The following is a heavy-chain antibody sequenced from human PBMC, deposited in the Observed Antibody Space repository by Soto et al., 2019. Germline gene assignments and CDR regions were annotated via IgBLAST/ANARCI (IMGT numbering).Heavy chain of an antibody. CDR3: ARDGIAVTTGNSGY. D-gene: IGHD4-4*01. Sequence: QVQLVQSGAEVKKPGASVKVSCKASGYTFTSYSISWVRQAPGQGLEWMGWINVYNGNTKYAQKFQGRVTMTTDTSTSPVYMELRSLTSDDTAVYYCARDGIAVTTGNSGYWGQGTLVTVSS. CDR1: GYTFTSYS. J-gene: IGHJ4*02. CDR2: INVYNGNT. V-gene: IGHV1-18*01.